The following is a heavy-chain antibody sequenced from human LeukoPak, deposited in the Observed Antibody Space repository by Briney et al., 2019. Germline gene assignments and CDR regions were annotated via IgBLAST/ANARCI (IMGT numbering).Heavy chain of an antibody. J-gene: IGHJ4*02. CDR1: GGSFSGYY. D-gene: IGHD6-19*01. V-gene: IGHV4-34*01. CDR3: ARGGSGWFGEPYYFDY. CDR2: INHSGST. Sequence: SETLSLTCAVYGGSFSGYYWSWIRQPPRKGLEWIGEINHSGSTNYNPSLKSRVTISVDTSKNQFSLKLSSVTAADTAVYYCARGGSGWFGEPYYFDYWGQGTLVTVSS.